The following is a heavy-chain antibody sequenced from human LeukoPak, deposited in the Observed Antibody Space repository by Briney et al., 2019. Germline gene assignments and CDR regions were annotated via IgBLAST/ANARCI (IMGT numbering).Heavy chain of an antibody. CDR3: ARKPTSIAFFDY. J-gene: IGHJ4*02. D-gene: IGHD6-6*01. Sequence: MPSETLSLTCTVSGGSISSGGYYWSWIRQPPGKGLEWIGYIYHSGSTYYNPSLKSRVTISVDRSKNQFSLKLSSVTSADTAVYYCARKPTSIAFFDYWGQGTLVTVSS. CDR2: IYHSGST. V-gene: IGHV4-30-2*01. CDR1: GGSISSGGYY.